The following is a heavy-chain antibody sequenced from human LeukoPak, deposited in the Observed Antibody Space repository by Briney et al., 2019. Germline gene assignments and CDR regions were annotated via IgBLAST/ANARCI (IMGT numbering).Heavy chain of an antibody. J-gene: IGHJ4*02. CDR3: AISGNSVLRYFDWPAGCFDY. CDR2: INHSGST. D-gene: IGHD3-9*01. Sequence: SETLSLTCAVYGGSFSGYYWSWIRQPPGKGLEWIGEINHSGSTNYNPSLKSRVTISVDTSKNQFSLKLSSVTAADTAVYYCAISGNSVLRYFDWPAGCFDYWGQGTLVTVSS. CDR1: GGSFSGYY. V-gene: IGHV4-34*01.